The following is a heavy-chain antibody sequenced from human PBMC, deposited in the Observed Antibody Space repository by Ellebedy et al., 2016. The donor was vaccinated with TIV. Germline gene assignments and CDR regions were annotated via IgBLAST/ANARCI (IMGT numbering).Heavy chain of an antibody. CDR2: FYNSEST. CDR1: GASISSSKFY. V-gene: IGHV4-39*07. D-gene: IGHD4-11*01. CDR3: AKRRQRDYHGYKYNGLDV. J-gene: IGHJ6*02. Sequence: SETLSLTCTASGASISSSKFYRDWIRQPPGKGLEWLGSFYNSESTHYNPSLKSRVTISVATSKNQFSLKLSSVTAADTAMYYCAKRRQRDYHGYKYNGLDVWGQGTTVTVSS.